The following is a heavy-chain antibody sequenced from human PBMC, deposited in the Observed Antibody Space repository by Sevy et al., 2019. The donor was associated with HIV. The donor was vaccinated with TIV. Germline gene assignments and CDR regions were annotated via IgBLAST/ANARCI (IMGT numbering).Heavy chain of an antibody. Sequence: ASVKVSCKASGGTFSSYAINWVRQAPGQGLEWMGGIIPIFGTANYAQKFQGRVTITADESTSTAYMELSSLRSEDTAVYYCARGAAYYYYYMDVWGKGTTVTVSS. CDR2: IIPIFGTA. V-gene: IGHV1-69*13. CDR1: GGTFSSYA. CDR3: ARGAAYYYYYMDV. J-gene: IGHJ6*03. D-gene: IGHD6-25*01.